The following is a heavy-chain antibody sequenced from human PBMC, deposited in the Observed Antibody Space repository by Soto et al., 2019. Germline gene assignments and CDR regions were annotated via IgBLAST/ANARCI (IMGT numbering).Heavy chain of an antibody. V-gene: IGHV3-30*18. CDR1: GFTFSHYG. CDR3: AKDPLQYSSGWYPIDY. D-gene: IGHD6-19*01. CDR2: ISYDGSNK. Sequence: GGSLRLSCAASGFTFSHYGMHWVRQAPGKGPEWVAVISYDGSNKYYADSVKGRSTISRDNSKNTLYLQMNSLRAEDTAVYYCAKDPLQYSSGWYPIDYWGQGTLVTVSS. J-gene: IGHJ4*02.